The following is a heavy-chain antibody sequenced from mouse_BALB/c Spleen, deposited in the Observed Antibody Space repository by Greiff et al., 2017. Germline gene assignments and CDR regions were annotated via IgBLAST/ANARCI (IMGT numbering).Heavy chain of an antibody. CDR3: ARMGLGY. CDR1: GYDFTNYL. Sequence: QVQLKESGAELVRPGTSVKVSCKASGYDFTNYLIEWVKQRPGQGLEWIGVINPGSGGTNYNEKFKGKATLTADKSSSTAYMQLSSLTSDDSAVYFCARMGLGYWGQGTTLTVSS. CDR2: INPGSGGT. V-gene: IGHV1-54*01. J-gene: IGHJ2*01.